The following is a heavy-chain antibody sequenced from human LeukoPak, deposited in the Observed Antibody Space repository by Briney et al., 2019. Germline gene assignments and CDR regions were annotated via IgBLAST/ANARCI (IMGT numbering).Heavy chain of an antibody. V-gene: IGHV7-4-1*02. J-gene: IGHJ4*02. Sequence: GASVKVSCKASGYTFSSYAMNWVRQAPGQGLEWMGWINTNTGNPTYAQGFTGRFVFPLDTSVSTAYLQISSLQAEGTAVYYCARSNNDGDYLGVGFDYWGQGTLVTVSS. CDR3: ARSNNDGDYLGVGFDY. CDR2: INTNTGNP. CDR1: GYTFSSYA. D-gene: IGHD4-17*01.